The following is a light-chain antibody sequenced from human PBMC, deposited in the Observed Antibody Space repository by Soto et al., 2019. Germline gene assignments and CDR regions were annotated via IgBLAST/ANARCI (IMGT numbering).Light chain of an antibody. CDR3: QQYNRYAVT. CDR1: QSASTF. Sequence: DIPMTQSPSTPSASLGDRVPITCRASQSASTFLAWYQQKPGQAPKLLIYDASTLQSGVPSRFSASGSGTEFALTISGLQPDDFAVYYCQQYNRYAVTFGQGTKV. J-gene: IGKJ1*01. V-gene: IGKV1-5*01. CDR2: DAS.